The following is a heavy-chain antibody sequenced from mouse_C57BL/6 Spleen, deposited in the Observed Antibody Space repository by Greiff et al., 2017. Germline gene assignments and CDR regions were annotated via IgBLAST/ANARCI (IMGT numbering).Heavy chain of an antibody. D-gene: IGHD1-1*01. CDR3: TRGSYYYGSSYDAMDY. CDR2: IDPEDGDT. Sequence: VQLKQSGAELVRPGASVKLSCTASGFNIKDYYMHWVKQRPEQGLEWIGRIDPEDGDTEYAPKFQGKATMTADTSSNTAYLQLSSLTSEDTAVYYCTRGSYYYGSSYDAMDYWGQGTSVTVSS. V-gene: IGHV14-1*01. J-gene: IGHJ4*01. CDR1: GFNIKDYY.